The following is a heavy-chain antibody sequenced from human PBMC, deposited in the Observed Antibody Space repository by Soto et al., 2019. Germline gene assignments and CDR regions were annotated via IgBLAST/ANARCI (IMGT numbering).Heavy chain of an antibody. CDR3: ARVAAGTLRDYYSGMDV. V-gene: IGHV3-30-3*01. Sequence: QVQLVESGGGVVQPGRSLRLSCAASGFTFSSYAMHWVRQAPGKGLEWVAVISYDGSNKYYADSVKGRFTISRDNSKNPVYLQMKSLRAEDTAVYCCARVAAGTLRDYYSGMDVWGQGTTVTVSS. D-gene: IGHD6-25*01. CDR2: ISYDGSNK. CDR1: GFTFSSYA. J-gene: IGHJ6*02.